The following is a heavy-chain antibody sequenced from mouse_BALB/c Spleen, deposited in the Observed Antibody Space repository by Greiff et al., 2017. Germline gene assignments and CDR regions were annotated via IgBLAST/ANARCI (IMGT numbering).Heavy chain of an antibody. CDR2: INPGSGGT. J-gene: IGHJ4*01. D-gene: IGHD1-2*01. Sequence: QVHVKQSGAELVRPGTSVKVSCKASGYAFTNYLIEWVKQRPGQGLEWIGVINPGSGGTNYNEKFKGKATLTADKSSSTAYMQLSSLTSEDSAVYFCAREGTATYYAMDYWGQGTSVTVAS. CDR3: AREGTATYYAMDY. CDR1: GYAFTNYL. V-gene: IGHV1-54*01.